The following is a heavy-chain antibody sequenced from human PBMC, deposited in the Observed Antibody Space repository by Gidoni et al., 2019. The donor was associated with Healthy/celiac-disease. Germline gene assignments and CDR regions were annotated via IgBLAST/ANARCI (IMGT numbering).Heavy chain of an antibody. V-gene: IGHV3-23*01. Sequence: EVQLLESGGGLVRPGGSLRLSCAAYGFTFISYAMSWVRQAPGKGLEWVSAISGSGGSTYYADSVKGRFTISRDNSKNTLYLQMNSLRAEDTAVYYCAKDPNYYGSGSYAFDIWGQGTMVTVSS. CDR2: ISGSGGST. CDR1: GFTFISYA. CDR3: AKDPNYYGSGSYAFDI. D-gene: IGHD3-10*01. J-gene: IGHJ3*02.